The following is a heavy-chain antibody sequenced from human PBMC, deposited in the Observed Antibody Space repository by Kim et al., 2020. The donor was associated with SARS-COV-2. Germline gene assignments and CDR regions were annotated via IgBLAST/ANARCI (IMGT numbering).Heavy chain of an antibody. V-gene: IGHV3-9*01. D-gene: IGHD2-21*01. CDR3: AKEDSVR. CDR2: ISWNSGSL. J-gene: IGHJ4*02. CDR1: GFTFHDYA. Sequence: GGSLRLSCAASGFTFHDYAMQWVRQAPGKGLEWVSGISWNSGSLDHADSVKGRFTISRDNAKNSLYLQMNSLRAEDTALYYCAKEDSVRWGQGTLVTVSS.